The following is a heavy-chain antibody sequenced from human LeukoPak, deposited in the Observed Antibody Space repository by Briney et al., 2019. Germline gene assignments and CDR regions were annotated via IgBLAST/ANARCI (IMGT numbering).Heavy chain of an antibody. D-gene: IGHD5-18*01. CDR3: ARLYGYSYGPSYFDY. CDR2: IYYSGST. CDR1: GGSISSSSYY. Sequence: PSQTLSLTCTVSGGSISSSSYYWGWIRQPPGKGLEWIGSIYYSGSTYYNPSLKSRVTISVDTSKNQFSLKLSSVTAADTAVYYCARLYGYSYGPSYFDYWGQGTLVTVSS. V-gene: IGHV4-39*01. J-gene: IGHJ4*02.